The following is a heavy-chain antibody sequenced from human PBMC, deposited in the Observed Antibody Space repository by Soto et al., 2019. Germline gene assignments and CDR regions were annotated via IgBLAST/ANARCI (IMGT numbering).Heavy chain of an antibody. D-gene: IGHD3-3*01. V-gene: IGHV3-33*01. CDR1: GFTFSSYG. CDR2: IWYDGSNK. CDR3: ARDRGITIFGVVDY. J-gene: IGHJ4*02. Sequence: QVQLVESGGGVVQPGRSLRLSCAASGFTFSSYGMHWVRQAPGKGLEWVAVIWYDGSNKYYADSVKGRFTVSRDNSKNTVYLQMNSLRAEDTAVYYCARDRGITIFGVVDYWGQGTLLTVSS.